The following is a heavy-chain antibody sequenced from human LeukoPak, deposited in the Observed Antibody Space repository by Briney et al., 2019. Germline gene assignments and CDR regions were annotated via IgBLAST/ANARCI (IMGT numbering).Heavy chain of an antibody. D-gene: IGHD3-10*01. CDR2: IYTSGST. V-gene: IGHV4-61*02. Sequence: SSETLSLTCTVSGGSISSGSYYWSWIRQPAGKGLEWIGRIYTSGSTNYNPSLKSRVTISVDTSKNQFSLKLSSVTAPDPAVYSCARDRLGFGELVGFDPWGQGTLVTVSS. J-gene: IGHJ5*02. CDR1: GGSISSGSYY. CDR3: ARDRLGFGELVGFDP.